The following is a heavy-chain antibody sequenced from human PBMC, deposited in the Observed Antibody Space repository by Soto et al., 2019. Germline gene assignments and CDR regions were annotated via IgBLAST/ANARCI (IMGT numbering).Heavy chain of an antibody. CDR3: ARDKGRPYSAFDI. J-gene: IGHJ3*02. V-gene: IGHV3-48*03. D-gene: IGHD6-6*01. CDR2: ISSSGSTI. CDR1: GFTFSSYE. Sequence: PVGSLRLSCAASGFTFSSYEMNWVRQAPGKGLEWVSYISSSGSTIYYADSVKGRFTISRDNAKNSLYLQMNSLRAEDTAVYYCARDKGRPYSAFDIWGQGTMVTVSS.